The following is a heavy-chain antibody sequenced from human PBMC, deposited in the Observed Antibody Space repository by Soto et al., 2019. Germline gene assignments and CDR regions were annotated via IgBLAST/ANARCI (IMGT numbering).Heavy chain of an antibody. D-gene: IGHD2-2*01. CDR1: GYTFTSYD. CDR3: ASSEYCSSTSCFTLARGVSRAS. Sequence: ASVKVSCKASGYTFTSYDINWVRQATGQGLEWMGWMNPNSGNTGYAQKFQGRVTMTRNTSISTAYMELSSLRSEDTAVYYCASSEYCSSTSCFTLARGVSRASWGQGTLVTVSS. CDR2: MNPNSGNT. V-gene: IGHV1-8*01. J-gene: IGHJ4*02.